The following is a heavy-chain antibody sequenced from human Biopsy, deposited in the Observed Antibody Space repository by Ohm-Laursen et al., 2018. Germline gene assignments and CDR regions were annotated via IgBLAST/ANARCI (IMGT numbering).Heavy chain of an antibody. J-gene: IGHJ6*02. V-gene: IGHV3-33*07. D-gene: IGHD6-25*01. CDR3: ARDGAAGYGLDV. CDR2: IWYDGSRQ. Sequence: SSLRLSCSASDFTVSENYFTWVRQAPGKGLEWVAVIWYDGSRQYYADSVKGRFTISRDNSKNTLYLQMNSLRAEDTAVYYCARDGAAGYGLDVWGQGTTVTVSS. CDR1: DFTVSENY.